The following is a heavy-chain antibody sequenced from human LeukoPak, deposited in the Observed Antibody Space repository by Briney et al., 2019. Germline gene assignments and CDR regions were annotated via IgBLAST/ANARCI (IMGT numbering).Heavy chain of an antibody. V-gene: IGHV3-74*01. J-gene: IGHJ4*02. Sequence: GGSLRLSCSASGFQFSSFWMHWVRQAPGKGLVWVSRINLDGRGTTYADSVKGRFTISRDNAKNTLYLQMNSLRAEDTAVYYCARETPQLVGATDYWGQGTLVTVSS. CDR1: GFQFSSFW. CDR3: ARETPQLVGATDY. D-gene: IGHD1-26*01. CDR2: INLDGRGT.